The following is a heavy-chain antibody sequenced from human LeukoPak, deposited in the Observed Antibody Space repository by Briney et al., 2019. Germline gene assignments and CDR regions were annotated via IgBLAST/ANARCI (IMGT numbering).Heavy chain of an antibody. CDR3: ARDTKGGYFDL. CDR1: GFTFNTYW. V-gene: IGHV3-7*01. Sequence: GGPLRLSCAASGFTFNTYWMSWVRQAPGKGLEWLANIKEDGTRDYYVESVKGRFTISKDNAKTSLYLQLSSLRAEDTAVYYCARDTKGGYFDLWGQGTLVTVSS. J-gene: IGHJ4*02. CDR2: IKEDGTRD.